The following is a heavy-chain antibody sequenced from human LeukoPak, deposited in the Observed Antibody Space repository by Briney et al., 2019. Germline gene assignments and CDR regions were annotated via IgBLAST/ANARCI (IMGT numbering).Heavy chain of an antibody. CDR3: ARDRRESSKPNDAFDI. CDR2: IYYAGAT. D-gene: IGHD4-11*01. CDR1: GGSISSYY. V-gene: IGHV4-59*01. Sequence: SETLSLTCSVSGGSISSYYWSWIRQSPGKGLEWIGYIYYAGATYYNPSLESRVTVSIDTSKRQLSLELRSVTAADSAVYFCARDRRESSKPNDAFDIWGQGTMVTVSA. J-gene: IGHJ3*02.